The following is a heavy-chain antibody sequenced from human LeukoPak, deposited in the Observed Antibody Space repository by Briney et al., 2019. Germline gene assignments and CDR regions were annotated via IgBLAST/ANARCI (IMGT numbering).Heavy chain of an antibody. V-gene: IGHV4-39*07. Sequence: SETLSLTCTVSGGSISSSSYYWGWIRQPPGMGLEWIGSIYYSGSTYYNPSLKSRVTISIDTSKNQFSLKLSSVTAADTAVYYCGAIWFGELLSDDAFDIWGQGTMVTVSS. D-gene: IGHD3-10*01. CDR3: GAIWFGELLSDDAFDI. CDR1: GGSISSSSYY. J-gene: IGHJ3*02. CDR2: IYYSGST.